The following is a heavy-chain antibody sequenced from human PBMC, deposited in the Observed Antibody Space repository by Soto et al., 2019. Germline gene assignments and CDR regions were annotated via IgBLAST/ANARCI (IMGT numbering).Heavy chain of an antibody. Sequence: EVQLLQSGGGLVQPGGSLRLSCAASGFTFSTYAMAWVRQAPGKGLEWVSTVSGGGDHTYYADSVKGRSTISRDASKNTLYLQMDSLGVEGTAVFDCGKSVFADLESWGQGALVTVSS. CDR1: GFTFSTYA. V-gene: IGHV3-23*01. CDR2: VSGGGDHT. CDR3: GKSVFADLES. D-gene: IGHD3-16*01. J-gene: IGHJ1*01.